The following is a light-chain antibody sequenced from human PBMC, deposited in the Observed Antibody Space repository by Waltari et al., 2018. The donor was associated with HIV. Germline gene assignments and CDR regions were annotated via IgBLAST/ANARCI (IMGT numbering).Light chain of an antibody. CDR1: KIGGGI. CDR3: QVWDIRSDSVV. CDR2: DDS. Sequence: SYVVTQPPSVSVAPGESATITCGGNKIGGGIGTWYQQKPGQAPVLVIYDDSDRPSGIPERLSAANSGNTATLTISRVEAGDEADYYCQVWDIRSDSVVFGGGTKLTVL. J-gene: IGLJ2*01. V-gene: IGLV3-21*04.